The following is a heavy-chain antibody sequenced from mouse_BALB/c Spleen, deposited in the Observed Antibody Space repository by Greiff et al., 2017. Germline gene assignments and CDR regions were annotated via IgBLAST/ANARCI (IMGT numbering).Heavy chain of an antibody. Sequence: VQLQQSGPGLVQPSQSLSITCTVSGFSLTSYGVHWVRQSPGKGLEWLGVIWSGGSTYYNAAFISRLSISKDNSKSQVFFKMNSLQADDTAIYYCARNSGWALDYWGQGTTLTVSA. D-gene: IGHD3-3*01. CDR1: GFSLTSYG. CDR3: ARNSGWALDY. CDR2: IWSGGST. V-gene: IGHV2-4-1*01. J-gene: IGHJ2*01.